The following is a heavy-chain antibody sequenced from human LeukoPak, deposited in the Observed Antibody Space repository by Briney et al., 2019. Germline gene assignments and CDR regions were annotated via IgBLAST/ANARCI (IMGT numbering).Heavy chain of an antibody. Sequence: PSETLSLTCTVSGGSISSSSYYWGWIRQPPGKGLEWIGYIYYSGSTNYNPSLKSRVTISVDTSKNQFSLKLSSVTAADTAVYYCARGSSGWFNWFDPWGQGTLVTVSS. CDR3: ARGSSGWFNWFDP. J-gene: IGHJ5*02. CDR2: IYYSGST. CDR1: GGSISSSSYY. V-gene: IGHV4-61*05. D-gene: IGHD6-19*01.